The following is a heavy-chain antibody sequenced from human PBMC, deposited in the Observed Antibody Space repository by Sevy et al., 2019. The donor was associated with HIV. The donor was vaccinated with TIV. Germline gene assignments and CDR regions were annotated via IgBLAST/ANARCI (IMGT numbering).Heavy chain of an antibody. CDR3: VSLFLSYRSGWSYFDY. CDR1: GFTVNDKY. Sequence: GGSLRLSCAISGFTVNDKYIIWVRQAPGKGLEWVSVIFSSGSTYYADSAMGRFTISRDNSKNTVYLQMNSVRAEDTAVYYCVSLFLSYRSGWSYFDYWGQGTLVTVSS. V-gene: IGHV3-66*02. J-gene: IGHJ4*02. CDR2: IFSSGST. D-gene: IGHD6-19*01.